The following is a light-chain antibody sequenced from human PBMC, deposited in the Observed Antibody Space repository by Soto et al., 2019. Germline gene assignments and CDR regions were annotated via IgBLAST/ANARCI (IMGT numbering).Light chain of an antibody. V-gene: IGKV1-9*01. CDR2: AAS. Sequence: IQLTQSPSSLSASVGDRVTITCRASQGISSYLAWYQQKPGKAPKLLIYAASTLQSGVPSRFSGSGSGTEFTLTISSLQPDDFATYYCQQYNSYPRTFGPGTKVDIK. CDR1: QGISSY. J-gene: IGKJ3*01. CDR3: QQYNSYPRT.